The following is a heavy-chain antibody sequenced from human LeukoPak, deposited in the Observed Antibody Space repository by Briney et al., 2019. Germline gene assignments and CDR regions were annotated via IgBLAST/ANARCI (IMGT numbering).Heavy chain of an antibody. Sequence: GGSLRLSCAASGFTFSDYGMSWVRQAPGKGLEWVSTISPGSGDNTHHADAVKGRFTVSRDNARNTLFLQMNSLRAEDTAIYFCTNDSSTGYDWLAPWGQGTLVTVSS. CDR3: TNDSSTGYDWLAP. CDR1: GFTFSDYG. CDR2: ISPGSGDNT. V-gene: IGHV3-23*01. D-gene: IGHD2-15*01. J-gene: IGHJ5*02.